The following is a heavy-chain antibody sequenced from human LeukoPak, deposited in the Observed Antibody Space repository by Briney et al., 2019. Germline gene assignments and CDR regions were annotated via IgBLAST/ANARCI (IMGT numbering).Heavy chain of an antibody. V-gene: IGHV4-34*01. CDR3: ARGLFYDFWSGLYYYGMDV. CDR1: GGSFSGYY. Sequence: SETLSLTCAVYGGSFSGYYWSWIRQPPGKGLEWIGEINHSRSTNYNPSLKSRVTISVDTSKNQFSLKLSSVTAADTAVYYCARGLFYDFWSGLYYYGMDVWGQGTTVTVSS. J-gene: IGHJ6*02. D-gene: IGHD3-3*01. CDR2: INHSRST.